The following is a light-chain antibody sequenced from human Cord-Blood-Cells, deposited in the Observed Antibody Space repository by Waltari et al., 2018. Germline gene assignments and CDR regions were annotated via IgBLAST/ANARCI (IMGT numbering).Light chain of an antibody. Sequence: IVLTQSPGTLSLSPGERATLSCRASQSVSSSHLAWYQQKPGQAPRLLIYGASSRATGIPDRFSGSGSGTDFTLTISRLEPEDFAVYYCQQYGSSRETFGQGTKLEIK. J-gene: IGKJ2*01. CDR3: QQYGSSRET. V-gene: IGKV3-20*01. CDR1: QSVSSSH. CDR2: GAS.